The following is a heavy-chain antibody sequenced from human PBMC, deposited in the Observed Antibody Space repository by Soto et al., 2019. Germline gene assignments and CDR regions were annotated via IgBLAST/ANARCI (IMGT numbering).Heavy chain of an antibody. Sequence: EVQLLESGGGLVQPGGSLRLSCAASGFTFSSYAMSWVRQAPGKGLEWVSAISGSGISTYYADSVKGRFTISRNNSKNTVYLQMNSLRAEDKAVYYCAKEGEHSSGSANFDYWGQGALVTVSS. D-gene: IGHD6-19*01. V-gene: IGHV3-23*01. CDR3: AKEGEHSSGSANFDY. J-gene: IGHJ4*02. CDR2: ISGSGIST. CDR1: GFTFSSYA.